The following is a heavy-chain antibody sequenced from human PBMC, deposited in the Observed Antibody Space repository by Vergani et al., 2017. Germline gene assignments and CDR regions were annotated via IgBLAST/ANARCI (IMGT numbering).Heavy chain of an antibody. CDR2: ISYDGSNN. V-gene: IGHV3-30-3*01. J-gene: IGHJ4*02. Sequence: QVQLVESGGGVVRPGGSLRLSCAASGFTFSTYAMHWVRQAPGKGLQWVAVISYDGSNNYSADSVKGRFTISRDNSKNTLYLQMNSLRAEDTAVYYCARDRPYSGSYLFDYWGQGTLVTVSS. CDR3: ARDRPYSGSYLFDY. CDR1: GFTFSTYA. D-gene: IGHD1-26*01.